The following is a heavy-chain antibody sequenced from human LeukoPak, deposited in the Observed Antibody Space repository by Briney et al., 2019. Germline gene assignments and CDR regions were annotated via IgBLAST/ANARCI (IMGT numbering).Heavy chain of an antibody. CDR3: ARKSLGYCSSTSCYGSMDV. CDR1: EYTFTGYY. J-gene: IGHJ6*03. Sequence: GASVKVSCKASEYTFTGYYMQWVRQAPGQGLEWMGWINPNSGGTNYAQKFQGRVTMTRDTSISTAYMELSRLRSDDAAVYYCARKSLGYCSSTSCYGSMDVWGKGTTVTVSS. D-gene: IGHD2-2*01. V-gene: IGHV1-2*02. CDR2: INPNSGGT.